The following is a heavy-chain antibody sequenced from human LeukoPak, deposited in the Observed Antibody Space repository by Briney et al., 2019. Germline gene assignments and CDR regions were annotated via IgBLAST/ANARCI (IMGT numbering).Heavy chain of an antibody. CDR1: GFTFSSYA. CDR3: ARGRYFDY. J-gene: IGHJ4*02. V-gene: IGHV3-30-3*01. Sequence: GGSLRLSCAASGFTFSSYAMHWVRQAPGKGLEWVAVISYDGSNRYYADSMKGRFTISRDNSKNTLYLQMNSLRAEDTAVYYCARGRYFDYWGQGTLVTVSS. CDR2: ISYDGSNR.